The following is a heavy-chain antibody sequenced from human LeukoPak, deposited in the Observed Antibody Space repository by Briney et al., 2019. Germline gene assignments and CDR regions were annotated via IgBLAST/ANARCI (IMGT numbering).Heavy chain of an antibody. Sequence: GGSLRLSCAASGFTFSSYAMSWVRQAPGKGLEWVSAISGSGGSTYCADSVKGRFTISRDNSKNTPYLQMNSLRAEDTAVYYCAKSPYYYDSSGQLGTKDNWFDPWGQGTLVTVSS. CDR3: AKSPYYYDSSGQLGTKDNWFDP. J-gene: IGHJ5*02. V-gene: IGHV3-23*01. CDR2: ISGSGGST. CDR1: GFTFSSYA. D-gene: IGHD3-22*01.